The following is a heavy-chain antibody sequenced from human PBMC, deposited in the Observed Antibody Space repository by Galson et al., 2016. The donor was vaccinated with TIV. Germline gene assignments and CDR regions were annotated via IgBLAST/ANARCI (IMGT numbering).Heavy chain of an antibody. D-gene: IGHD3-16*01. CDR3: ERVGYHDYVGGTYGDDY. V-gene: IGHV1-8*01. CDR2: MNPNSGDT. CDR1: GYTFTSYD. Sequence: SVKVSCKASGYTFTSYDIVWVRQATGQGLEWMGWMNPNSGDTGYAQKFQGRITMTRSVSIRTAYMELSSLTPGDTAVYYCERVGYHDYVGGTYGDDYWGQGTLVTVSS. J-gene: IGHJ4*02.